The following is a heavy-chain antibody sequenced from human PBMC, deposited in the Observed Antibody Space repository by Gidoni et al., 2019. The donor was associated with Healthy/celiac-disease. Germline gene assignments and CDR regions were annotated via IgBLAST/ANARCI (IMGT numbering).Heavy chain of an antibody. D-gene: IGHD3-9*01. CDR3: TTFFYALVVDY. V-gene: IGHV3-15*01. CDR1: GCTYSNAW. J-gene: IGHJ4*02. CDR2: IKSKTDGGTT. Sequence: EVQLVESGGGLVKPGGSLRLSCAASGCTYSNAWMSWVRQAPGKGLEWVGRIKSKTDGGTTDYAAPVKGRFTISRDDSKNTLYLQMNSLKTEDTAVYYCTTFFYALVVDYWGQGTLVTVSS.